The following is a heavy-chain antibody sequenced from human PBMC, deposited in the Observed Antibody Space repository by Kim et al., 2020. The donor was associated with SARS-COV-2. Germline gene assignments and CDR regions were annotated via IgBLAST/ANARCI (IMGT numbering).Heavy chain of an antibody. V-gene: IGHV1-46*01. CDR3: ARRGSLIAAALDY. J-gene: IGHJ4*02. D-gene: IGHD6-13*01. Sequence: QKFPGRVTMTRDTTTSTVYMELSSLRSADTAVYYCARRGSLIAAALDYWGQGTLVTVSS.